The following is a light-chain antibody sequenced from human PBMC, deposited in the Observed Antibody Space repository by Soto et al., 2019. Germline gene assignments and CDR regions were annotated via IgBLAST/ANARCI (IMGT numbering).Light chain of an antibody. CDR3: QSYDGSLRGV. CDR2: NNN. V-gene: IGLV1-40*01. CDR1: SSNIGAGYD. J-gene: IGLJ3*02. Sequence: QSVLTQPPSVSGAPGQRVTISFTGSSSNIGAGYDVHWYQQLPGTAPKLLIYNNNNRPSGVPDRFSGSKSGNSASLAITGLQAEDEADYYCQSYDGSLRGVFGGGTKLTVL.